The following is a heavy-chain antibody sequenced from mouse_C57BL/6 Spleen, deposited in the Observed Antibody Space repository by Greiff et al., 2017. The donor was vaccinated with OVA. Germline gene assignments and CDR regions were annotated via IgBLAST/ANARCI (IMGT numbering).Heavy chain of an antibody. CDR3: ARDGVSPYFDY. Sequence: QVQLQQPGAELVRPGSSVKLSCKASGYTFTSYWMDWVKQRPGQGLEWIGNIYPSDSETHYNQKFKDKATLTVDKSSSTAYMQLSSLTSEDSAVYYCARDGVSPYFDYWGQGTTLTVSS. CDR2: IYPSDSET. CDR1: GYTFTSYW. J-gene: IGHJ2*01. V-gene: IGHV1-61*01. D-gene: IGHD2-3*01.